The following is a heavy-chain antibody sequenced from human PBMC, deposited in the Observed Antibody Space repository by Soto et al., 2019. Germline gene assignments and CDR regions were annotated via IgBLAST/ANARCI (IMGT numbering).Heavy chain of an antibody. V-gene: IGHV2-5*02. CDR1: GFSLSTSGVG. D-gene: IGHD3-16*01. CDR2: IYWDDDK. Sequence: QITLKESGPTLVKPTQTLTLTCTFSGFSLSTSGVGVGWIRQPPGKALEWLALIYWDDDKRYSPSLKSRLTITKDTSKNQVVLTMTNMDPVDTATYYCAHLSPDYIWGSSYAEYFQHWGQGTLVTVSS. CDR3: AHLSPDYIWGSSYAEYFQH. J-gene: IGHJ1*01.